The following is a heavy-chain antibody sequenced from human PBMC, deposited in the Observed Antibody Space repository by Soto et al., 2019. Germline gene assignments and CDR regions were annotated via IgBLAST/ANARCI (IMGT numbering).Heavy chain of an antibody. CDR2: ISYDGSNQ. J-gene: IGHJ4*02. Sequence: GGSLRLSCAASGFTFNIYGMHWVRQAPDKGLEWVALISYDGSNQYYADSVRGRFTISRDNSKNTLFLQMNSLRADDTAVYYCAKDQASGQGSFDSWGQGTLVTVYS. V-gene: IGHV3-30*18. CDR1: GFTFNIYG. CDR3: AKDQASGQGSFDS.